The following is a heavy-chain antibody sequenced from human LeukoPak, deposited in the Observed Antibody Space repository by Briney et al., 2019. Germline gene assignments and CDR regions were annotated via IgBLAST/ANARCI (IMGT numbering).Heavy chain of an antibody. J-gene: IGHJ4*02. CDR1: GGSISGYY. CDR2: IQYGGST. D-gene: IGHD6-19*01. CDR3: ASQSTTGWYSSDY. Sequence: SETLSLTCTVSGGSISGYYWSWIRQPPGXGLEWIGYIQYGGSTNYNPSLRSRVTISLDTSKNQFSLKLSSVTAADTAVYYCASQSTTGWYSSDYWGQGTLVTVSS. V-gene: IGHV4-59*01.